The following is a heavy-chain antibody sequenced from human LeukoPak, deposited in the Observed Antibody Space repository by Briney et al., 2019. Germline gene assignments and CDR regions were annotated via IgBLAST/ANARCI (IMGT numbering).Heavy chain of an antibody. CDR3: ARPRGLRPGGFDY. D-gene: IGHD5/OR15-5a*01. CDR1: GGSFSGYY. V-gene: IGHV4-34*01. Sequence: SETLSLTCAVYGGSFSGYYWSWIRQPPGKGLEWIGEINHSGSTNYNPSLKSRVTISVDTSKNQFSLKLSSVTAADTAVYYCARPRGLRPGGFDYWGQGTLVTVSS. J-gene: IGHJ4*02. CDR2: INHSGST.